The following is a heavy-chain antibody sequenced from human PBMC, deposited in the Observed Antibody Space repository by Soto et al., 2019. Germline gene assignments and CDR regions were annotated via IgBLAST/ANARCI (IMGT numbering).Heavy chain of an antibody. J-gene: IGHJ5*02. CDR2: IYYSGST. V-gene: IGHV4-39*01. D-gene: IGHD4-17*01. CDR3: ASHTHDYGDYFWFDP. CDR1: GGSISSSSYY. Sequence: SETLSLTCTVSGGSISSSSYYWGWIRQPPGKGLEWIGSIYYSGSTYYNPSLKSRVTISVDTSKNQFSLKLSSVTAADTAVYYGASHTHDYGDYFWFDPWGQGTLVTVSS.